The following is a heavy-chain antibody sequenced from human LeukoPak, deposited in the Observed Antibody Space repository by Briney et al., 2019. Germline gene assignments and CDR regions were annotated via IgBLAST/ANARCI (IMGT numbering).Heavy chain of an antibody. J-gene: IGHJ4*02. Sequence: SETLSLTCTVSGGSVSSTSYYWAWIRQPPGKGLEWIGNIRYSGYTYYNPSLKSQVTMSVYTSKNQFSLNLSSVTATDTAVYYCARHDAAVDTGFDFWGQGTLVTVSS. D-gene: IGHD1-14*01. CDR1: GGSVSSTSYY. CDR3: ARHDAAVDTGFDF. V-gene: IGHV4-39*01. CDR2: IRYSGYT.